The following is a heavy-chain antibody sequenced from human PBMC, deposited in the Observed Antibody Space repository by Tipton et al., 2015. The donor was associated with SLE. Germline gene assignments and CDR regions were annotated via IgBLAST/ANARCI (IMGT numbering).Heavy chain of an antibody. J-gene: IGHJ4*02. CDR1: GFTFSTYG. CDR3: ARDTGGYSYGPFDY. V-gene: IGHV3-30*03. CDR2: ISYDGSDK. D-gene: IGHD5-18*01. Sequence: SLRLSCAASGFTFSTYGMHWVSQAPGKGLEWVAVISYDGSDKFYADSVKGRFTISRDNSKNTLYLQMNSLRAEDTAVYYCARDTGGYSYGPFDYWGQGTLVTVSS.